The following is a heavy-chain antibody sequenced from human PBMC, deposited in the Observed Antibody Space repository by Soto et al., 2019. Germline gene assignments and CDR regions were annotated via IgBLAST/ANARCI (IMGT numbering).Heavy chain of an antibody. CDR1: GYTFTSYG. D-gene: IGHD5-18*01. Sequence: QVQLVQSGAEVKKPGASVKVSCKASGYTFTSYGISWVRQAPGQGLEWMGWISAYNGNTNYAQQLQGRVTRTTDTSTSTAYMELRSLRSDDTAVYYCASSLLVGYGLEGESDWGQGTLVTVSS. V-gene: IGHV1-18*01. CDR2: ISAYNGNT. CDR3: ASSLLVGYGLEGESD. J-gene: IGHJ4*02.